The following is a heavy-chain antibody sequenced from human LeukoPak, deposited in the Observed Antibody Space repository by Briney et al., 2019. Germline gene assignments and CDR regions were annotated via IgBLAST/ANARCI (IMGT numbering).Heavy chain of an antibody. CDR1: GYTFTGYY. J-gene: IGHJ4*02. D-gene: IGHD3-22*01. V-gene: IGHV1-2*06. CDR2: INPNSGGT. Sequence: ASVKVSCKASGYTFTGYYMHWVRQAPGQGLEWMGRINPNSGGTNYAQKFQGRVTITADESTSTAYMELSSLRSEDTAVYYCASGTGYYDSSDYWGQGTLVTVSS. CDR3: ASGTGYYDSSDY.